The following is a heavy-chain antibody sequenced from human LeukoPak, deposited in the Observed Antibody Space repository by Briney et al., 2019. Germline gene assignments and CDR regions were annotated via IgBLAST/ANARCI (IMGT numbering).Heavy chain of an antibody. CDR1: GGSLSSYY. CDR2: IYTSGST. J-gene: IGHJ3*02. D-gene: IGHD3-22*01. CDR3: AREGSITMIVAGAFDI. V-gene: IGHV4-4*07. Sequence: PSETLSLTCTVTGGSLSSYYWSWIRQPAGKGLEWIGRIYTSGSTNYNPSLKSRVTISVDKSKNQFSLKLSSVTAADTAVYYCAREGSITMIVAGAFDIWGQGTMVTVSS.